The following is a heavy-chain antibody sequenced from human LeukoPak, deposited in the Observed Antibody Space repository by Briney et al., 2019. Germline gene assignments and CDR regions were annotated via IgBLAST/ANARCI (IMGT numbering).Heavy chain of an antibody. CDR2: INPNSGGT. D-gene: IGHD3-3*01. CDR3: ASSTRVFGVVITFDY. CDR1: GYTFTGYY. J-gene: IGHJ4*02. V-gene: IGHV1-2*02. Sequence: ASVKVSCKASGYTFTGYYMHWVRQAPGQGLEGMGWINPNSGGTNYAQKFQGRVTMTRDTSISTAYMELSRLRSDDPAVYYCASSTRVFGVVITFDYWGQGTLVTVSS.